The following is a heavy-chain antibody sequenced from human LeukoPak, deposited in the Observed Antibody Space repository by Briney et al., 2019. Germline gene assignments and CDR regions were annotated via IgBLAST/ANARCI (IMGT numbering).Heavy chain of an antibody. CDR1: GGSISSGDYY. CDR3: ARTQGGDPYYYMGV. D-gene: IGHD3-16*01. J-gene: IGHJ6*03. Sequence: SETLSLTCTVSGGSISSGDYYWSWIRQPPGKGLEWIGYIYYSGSTYYNPSLKSRVTISVDTSKNQFSLKLSSVTAADTAVCYCARTQGGDPYYYMGVWGKGTTVTVSS. CDR2: IYYSGST. V-gene: IGHV4-30-4*08.